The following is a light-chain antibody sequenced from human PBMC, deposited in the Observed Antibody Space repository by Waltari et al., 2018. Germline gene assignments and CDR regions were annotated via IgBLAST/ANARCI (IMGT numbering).Light chain of an antibody. Sequence: EIVLTQPPGILSLSPGERATTSCRASQSVSRTLAWYQQTPGQAPRLLIYDASSRATGVPDRFSGSGSGTDFSLTISRLEPEDFAVYYCQKYGTLAVTFGQGTKVEIK. V-gene: IGKV3-20*01. CDR3: QKYGTLAVT. J-gene: IGKJ1*01. CDR1: QSVSRT. CDR2: DAS.